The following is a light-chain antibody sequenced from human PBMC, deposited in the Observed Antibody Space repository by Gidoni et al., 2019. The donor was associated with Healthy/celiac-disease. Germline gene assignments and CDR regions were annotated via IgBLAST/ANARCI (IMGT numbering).Light chain of an antibody. Sequence: DIQMTQSPSSLSASVGDRVTITCRASQSISSYLNWYQQKPGTAPKLLIYAASSLQSGVTSRFSGSGSGTDFTLTISSLQPEDFATYYCQQSYSTPLYTCGQGTKLEIK. CDR2: AAS. V-gene: IGKV1-39*01. CDR3: QQSYSTPLYT. CDR1: QSISSY. J-gene: IGKJ2*01.